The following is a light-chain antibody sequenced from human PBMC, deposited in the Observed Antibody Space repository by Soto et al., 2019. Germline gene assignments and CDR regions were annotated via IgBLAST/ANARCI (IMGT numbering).Light chain of an antibody. V-gene: IGKV3-15*01. Sequence: EIVMTQSPATLSVSPGERATLSCRASQSVSSNLAWYQQKPGQAPRLLIYGASTRATGIRARCRGSGSGTEITVTISSMQSEDIAVSYCQQYNNWPTWTFGQGTKVEIK. CDR2: GAS. J-gene: IGKJ1*01. CDR1: QSVSSN. CDR3: QQYNNWPTWT.